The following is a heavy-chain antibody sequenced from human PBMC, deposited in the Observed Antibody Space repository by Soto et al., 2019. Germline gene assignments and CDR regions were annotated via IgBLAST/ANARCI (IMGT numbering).Heavy chain of an antibody. V-gene: IGHV3-30-3*01. J-gene: IGHJ5*02. Sequence: QVQLVESGGGVVQPGRSLRLSCAASGFTFSSYAMHWVRQAPGKGLERVAVISYDGSNKYYADSVKGRFTISRDNSKNTLYMQMNSLRAEDTAVYYCARALGDYGGWFDPWGQGTLVTVSS. CDR2: ISYDGSNK. CDR3: ARALGDYGGWFDP. CDR1: GFTFSSYA. D-gene: IGHD4-17*01.